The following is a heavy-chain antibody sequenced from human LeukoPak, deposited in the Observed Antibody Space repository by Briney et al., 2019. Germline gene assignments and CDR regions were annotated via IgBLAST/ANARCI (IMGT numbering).Heavy chain of an antibody. CDR2: INPNSGGT. CDR3: ARSDRVAISGLSY. V-gene: IGHV1-2*02. Sequence: RASVKVSCTASGYTFTGYYMHWVRQAPGQGLEWMGWINPNSGGTNYAQKFQGRVTMTRDTSISTAYMELSRLRSDDTAVYYCARSDRVAISGLSYWGQGTLVTVSS. J-gene: IGHJ4*02. CDR1: GYTFTGYY. D-gene: IGHD2-21*01.